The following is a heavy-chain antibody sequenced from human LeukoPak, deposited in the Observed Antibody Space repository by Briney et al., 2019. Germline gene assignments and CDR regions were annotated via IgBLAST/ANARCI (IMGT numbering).Heavy chain of an antibody. D-gene: IGHD5-18*01. CDR3: AIWIQLWLEPLNY. V-gene: IGHV1-8*01. CDR2: MNPNSGNT. CDR1: RYTFTSYD. J-gene: IGHJ4*02. Sequence: GASVKVSCKASRYTFTSYDINWVRQATGQGLEWMGWMNPNSGNTGYAQKFQGRVTMTRNTSISTAYMELSSLRSEDTAVYYCAIWIQLWLEPLNYWGQGTLVTVSS.